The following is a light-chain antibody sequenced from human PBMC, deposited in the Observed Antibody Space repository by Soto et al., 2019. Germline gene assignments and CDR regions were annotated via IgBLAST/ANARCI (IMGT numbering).Light chain of an antibody. J-gene: IGKJ2*01. V-gene: IGKV3-20*01. CDR2: GAY. CDR1: QSIINNY. Sequence: ESVLTQSPGSLSLSPGETATLSCRASQSIINNYLAWYQQKPGQTPRLLIYGAYIRATGVPDRFSGSGSGTDVTLTSTRLEAEDFAVYYCQQYGTSPLMYTFGEGTKQGVK. CDR3: QQYGTSPLMYT.